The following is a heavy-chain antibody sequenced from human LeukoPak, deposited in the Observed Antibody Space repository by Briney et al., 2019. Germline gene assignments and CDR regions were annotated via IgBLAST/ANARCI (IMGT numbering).Heavy chain of an antibody. Sequence: ASVKVSCKASGYTFTSYYMHWVRQAPGQGLEWMGIINPSGGSTSYAQKFQGRVTMTRDTSTSTVYMELSSLRSEDTAVYYCARGGPFYYDRDWGAFDYWGQGTLVTVSS. D-gene: IGHD3-22*01. V-gene: IGHV1-46*01. CDR3: ARGGPFYYDRDWGAFDY. J-gene: IGHJ4*02. CDR2: INPSGGST. CDR1: GYTFTSYY.